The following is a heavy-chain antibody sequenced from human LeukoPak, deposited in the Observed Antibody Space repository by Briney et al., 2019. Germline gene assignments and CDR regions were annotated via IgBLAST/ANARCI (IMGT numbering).Heavy chain of an antibody. V-gene: IGHV4-59*01. CDR3: ARGQSLTGYPGSFDY. CDR2: IYYSGST. J-gene: IGHJ4*02. D-gene: IGHD3-9*01. CDR1: GGSISSYY. Sequence: PSEALSLTCTVSGGSISSYYWSWIRQPPGKGLEWIGYIYYSGSTNYNPSLKSRVTISVDTSKNQFSLKLSSVTAADTAVYYCARGQSLTGYPGSFDYWGQGTLVTVSS.